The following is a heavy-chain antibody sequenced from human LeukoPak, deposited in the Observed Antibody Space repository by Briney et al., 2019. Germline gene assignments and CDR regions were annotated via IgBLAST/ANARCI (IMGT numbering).Heavy chain of an antibody. D-gene: IGHD2/OR15-2a*01. CDR1: GGTFSSYA. CDR3: ARNSINQYYFDY. J-gene: IGHJ4*02. V-gene: IGHV1-69*01. Sequence: GASVKVSCKASGGTFSSYAISWVRQAPGQGLEWMGGIIPIFGTANYAQKFQGRVTITADESTSTTYMELSSLRSEDTAVYYCARNSINQYYFDYWGQGTLVTVSS. CDR2: IIPIFGTA.